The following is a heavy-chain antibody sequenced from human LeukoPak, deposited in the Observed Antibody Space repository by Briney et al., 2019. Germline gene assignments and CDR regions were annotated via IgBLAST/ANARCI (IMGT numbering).Heavy chain of an antibody. V-gene: IGHV3-21*06. CDR3: AKGTNWSPLDFDY. J-gene: IGHJ4*02. CDR2: ISSSSSYK. CDR1: GFTFSSYS. Sequence: GGSLRLSCAASGFTFSSYSMNWVRQAPGKGLEWVSSISSSSSYKYYADSVKGRFTISRDNAKNSLYLQIYSLRAEDTAVYYCAKGTNWSPLDFDYWGQGTLLTVSS. D-gene: IGHD1-20*01.